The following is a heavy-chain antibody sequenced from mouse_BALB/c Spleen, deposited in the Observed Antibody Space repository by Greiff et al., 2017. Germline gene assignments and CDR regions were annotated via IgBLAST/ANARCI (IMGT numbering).Heavy chain of an antibody. Sequence: VQLKESGPELVKPGASVKMSCKASGYTFTSYVMHWVQQKPGQGLEWIGYINPYNDGTKYNEKFKGKATLTSDKSSSTAYMELSSLTSEDSAVYYCARESSGYAMDYWGQGTSVTVSS. V-gene: IGHV1-14*01. CDR1: GYTFTSYV. CDR3: ARESSGYAMDY. CDR2: INPYNDGT. D-gene: IGHD3-1*01. J-gene: IGHJ4*01.